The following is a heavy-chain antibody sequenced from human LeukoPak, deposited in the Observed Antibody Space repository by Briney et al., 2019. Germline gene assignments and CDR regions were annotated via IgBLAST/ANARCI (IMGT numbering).Heavy chain of an antibody. CDR1: GFTFSSYG. J-gene: IGHJ4*02. D-gene: IGHD5-18*01. V-gene: IGHV3-30*02. CDR3: AKDSRGYRTRKEFDY. CDR2: IRYDGSNK. Sequence: GGSLRLSCAASGFTFSSYGMHWVRQAPGKGLEWVAFIRYDGSNKYYADSVKGRFTISRDNSKNTLYLQMNSLRAEDTAVYYCAKDSRGYRTRKEFDYWGQGTLVTVSS.